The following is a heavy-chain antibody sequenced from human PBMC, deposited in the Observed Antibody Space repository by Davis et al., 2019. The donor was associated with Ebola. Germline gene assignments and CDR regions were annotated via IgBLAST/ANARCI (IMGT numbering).Heavy chain of an antibody. V-gene: IGHV3-21*01. CDR3: ARDRSPHDYGDAFDS. CDR1: GFTFSSYS. J-gene: IGHJ4*02. D-gene: IGHD4-17*01. CDR2: ISSSSSNI. Sequence: GGSLRLSCAASGFTFSSYSMNWVRQAPGKGLEWVSSISSSSSNIYYADSVKGRFTISRDNARNSLYLQMTSLRADDTAVYYCARDRSPHDYGDAFDSWGQGTLVTVSS.